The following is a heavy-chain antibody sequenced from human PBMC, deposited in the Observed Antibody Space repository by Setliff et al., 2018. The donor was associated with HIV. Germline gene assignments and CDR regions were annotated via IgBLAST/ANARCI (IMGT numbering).Heavy chain of an antibody. D-gene: IGHD1-26*01. Sequence: TLSLTCTVSGGPLTTSTYYWGWIRQPPGKGLEWIGNIYQSGTTFYNASLRSRVTMSVDTSKNQFSLKLNFVTAADTAVYYCEAATVGQTGYYGIDVWGQGTAVTVSS. J-gene: IGHJ6*02. CDR2: IYQSGTT. CDR1: GGPLTTSTYY. V-gene: IGHV4-39*07. CDR3: EAATVGQTGYYGIDV.